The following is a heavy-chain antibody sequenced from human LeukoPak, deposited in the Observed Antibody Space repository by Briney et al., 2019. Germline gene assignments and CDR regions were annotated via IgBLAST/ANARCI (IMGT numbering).Heavy chain of an antibody. J-gene: IGHJ3*02. D-gene: IGHD6-13*01. CDR3: ARGVRQQLVRGAFDI. CDR2: ISSSSSYI. Sequence: GGSLRLSCAASEFTFSSYSVNWVRQAPGKGLEWVSSISSSSSYIYYADSVKGRFTISRDNAKNSLYLQMNSLRAEDTAVYYCARGVRQQLVRGAFDIWGQGTMVTVSS. V-gene: IGHV3-21*01. CDR1: EFTFSSYS.